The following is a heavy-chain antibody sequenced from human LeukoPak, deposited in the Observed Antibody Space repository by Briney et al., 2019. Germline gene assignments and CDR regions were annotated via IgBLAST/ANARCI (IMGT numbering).Heavy chain of an antibody. CDR3: AGRDNWNEFDY. CDR1: GGSISSSSYY. V-gene: IGHV4-39*01. D-gene: IGHD1-20*01. Sequence: PSETLSLTCTVSGGSISSSSYYWGWIRQPPGKGLEWIGSIYYSGSTYYNPSLKSRVTISVDTSKNQFSLKLSSVTAADTAVYYCAGRDNWNEFDYWGQGTLVTVSS. J-gene: IGHJ4*02. CDR2: IYYSGST.